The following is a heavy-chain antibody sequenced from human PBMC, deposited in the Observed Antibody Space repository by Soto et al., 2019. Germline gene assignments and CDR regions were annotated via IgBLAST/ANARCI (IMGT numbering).Heavy chain of an antibody. CDR2: INHSGST. CDR3: ARLDIAAAAPLSYYYGMDV. V-gene: IGHV4-34*01. J-gene: IGHJ6*02. Sequence: SETLSLTCAVYGGSFRGYYWSWIRQPPGKGLEWIGEINHSGSTNYNPSLKSRVTISVDTSKNQFSLKLSSVTAADTAVYYCARLDIAAAAPLSYYYGMDVWGQGTTVT. CDR1: GGSFRGYY. D-gene: IGHD6-13*01.